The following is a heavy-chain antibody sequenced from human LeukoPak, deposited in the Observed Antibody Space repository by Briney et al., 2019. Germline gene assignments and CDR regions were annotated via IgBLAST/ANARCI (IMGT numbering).Heavy chain of an antibody. V-gene: IGHV4-4*02. J-gene: IGHJ3*02. CDR3: AKSNGYGLVDI. CDR1: GGSISSSNW. D-gene: IGHD3-10*01. Sequence: PSGTLSLTCAVSGGSISSSNWWSWVRQPPGKGLEWIGEIYHSGSTNYSPSLRSRVTISLDTSRNQFSLKLNSVTAADTAVYYCAKSNGYGLVDIWGQGTMVTVSS. CDR2: IYHSGST.